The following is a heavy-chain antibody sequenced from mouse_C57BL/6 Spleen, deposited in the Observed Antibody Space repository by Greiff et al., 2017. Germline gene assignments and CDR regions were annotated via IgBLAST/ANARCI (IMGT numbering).Heavy chain of an antibody. Sequence: QVQLQQSGAELVKPGASVKISCKASGYAFSSYWMNWVKQRPGKGLEWIGQIYPGDGDTNYNGKFKGKATLTADKSSSTAYMQLSSLTSEDSAVYFCERGATTVGARHWYFDVWGTGTTVTVSS. CDR1: GYAFSSYW. CDR2: IYPGDGDT. D-gene: IGHD1-1*01. V-gene: IGHV1-80*01. CDR3: ERGATTVGARHWYFDV. J-gene: IGHJ1*03.